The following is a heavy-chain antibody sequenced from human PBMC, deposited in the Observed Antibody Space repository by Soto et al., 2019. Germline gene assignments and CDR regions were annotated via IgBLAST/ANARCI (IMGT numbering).Heavy chain of an antibody. CDR3: ARLRFLEWLFTDNWFDP. V-gene: IGHV4-59*01. J-gene: IGHJ5*02. D-gene: IGHD3-3*01. Sequence: SETLSLTCTFSGGSISGDYWSWIRQPPGKGLEWIGYIYSSGSTKYNPSLKSRLTISLDMSKNQFSLELSSVTAADTAIYYCARLRFLEWLFTDNWFDPWGQGTLVTVSS. CDR1: GGSISGDY. CDR2: IYSSGST.